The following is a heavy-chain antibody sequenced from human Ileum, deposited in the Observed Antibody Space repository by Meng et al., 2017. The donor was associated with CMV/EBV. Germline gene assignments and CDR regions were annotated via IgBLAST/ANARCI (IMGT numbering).Heavy chain of an antibody. V-gene: IGHV6-1*01. CDR3: ARGDSRGRSFDY. Sequence: SETLSLTCAISGDSVSGSSAAWNWVRQSPSRGLEWLGRTYYRSKWFNDYAVSVKSRITINADTSKNHFTLQLNSVTPEDTAVYFCARGDSRGRSFDYWGQGTLVTVSS. J-gene: IGHJ4*02. D-gene: IGHD4-11*01. CDR2: TYYRSKWFN. CDR1: GDSVSGSSAA.